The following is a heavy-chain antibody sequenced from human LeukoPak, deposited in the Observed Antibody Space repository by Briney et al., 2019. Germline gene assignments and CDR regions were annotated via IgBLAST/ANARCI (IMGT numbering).Heavy chain of an antibody. Sequence: GGSLRLSCAASGFTFSSYGMHWVRQAPGKGLEWVAVISYDGSNKYYADSVKGRFTISRDNSKNTLYLQMNSLRAEGTAVYYCAKLSVVVAASSLQFDYWGQGTLVTVSS. V-gene: IGHV3-30*18. CDR2: ISYDGSNK. CDR3: AKLSVVVAASSLQFDY. J-gene: IGHJ4*02. D-gene: IGHD2-15*01. CDR1: GFTFSSYG.